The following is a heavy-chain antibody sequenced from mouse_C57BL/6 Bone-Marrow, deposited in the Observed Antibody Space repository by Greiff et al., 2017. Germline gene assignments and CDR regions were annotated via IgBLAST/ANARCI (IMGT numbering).Heavy chain of an antibody. D-gene: IGHD2-12*01. CDR3: ANLRRAWVAY. CDR2: ISSGGSYT. J-gene: IGHJ3*01. Sequence: DVKLVESGGDLVKPGGSLKLSCAASGFTFSSYGMSWVRQTPDKRLEWVATISSGGSYTYYPDSVKGRFTISRDNAKNTLYLQMSSLKSEDTAMYYCANLRRAWVAYWGQGTLVTVSA. CDR1: GFTFSSYG. V-gene: IGHV5-6*02.